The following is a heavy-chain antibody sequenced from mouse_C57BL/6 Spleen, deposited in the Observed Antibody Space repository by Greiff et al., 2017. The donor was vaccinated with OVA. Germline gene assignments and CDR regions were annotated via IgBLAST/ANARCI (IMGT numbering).Heavy chain of an antibody. D-gene: IGHD3-2*02. CDR2: ISSGSSTI. CDR1: GFTFSDYG. CDR3: ARDSSGYDYYFDY. Sequence: EVKLMESGGGLVKPGGSLKLSCAASGFTFSDYGMHWVRQAPEKGLEWVAYISSGSSTIYYADTVKGRFTISRDNAKNTLFLQMTSLRSEDTAMYYCARDSSGYDYYFDYWGQGTTLTVSS. J-gene: IGHJ2*01. V-gene: IGHV5-17*01.